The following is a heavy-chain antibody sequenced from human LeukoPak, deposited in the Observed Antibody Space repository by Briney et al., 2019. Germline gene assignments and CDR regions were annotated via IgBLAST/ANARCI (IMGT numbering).Heavy chain of an antibody. V-gene: IGHV1-46*01. CDR1: GYTLTSYY. CDR2: INPSGGST. D-gene: IGHD3-22*01. Sequence: GASVTVSCTASGYTLTSYYMHWVRQAPGQGLEWMGIINPSGGSTSYAQKFQGRVTMTRDTSTSTVYMELSSLRSEDTAVYYCARDHDYYDSSGYLDYWGQGTLVTVSS. CDR3: ARDHDYYDSSGYLDY. J-gene: IGHJ4*02.